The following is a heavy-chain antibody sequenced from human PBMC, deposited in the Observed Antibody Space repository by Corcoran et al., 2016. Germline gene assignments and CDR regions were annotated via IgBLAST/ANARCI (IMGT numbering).Heavy chain of an antibody. Sequence: QVQLQQWGAGLLKPSETLSLTCAVYGGSFSGYYWSWIRQPPGKGLEWIGEINHSGSTNYNPSLKSRVTISVDTSKNQFSRKLSSVTAADTAVYYCATRPYSSGWYVGFDPWGQGTLVTVSS. D-gene: IGHD6-19*01. V-gene: IGHV4-34*01. CDR3: ATRPYSSGWYVGFDP. J-gene: IGHJ5*02. CDR1: GGSFSGYY. CDR2: INHSGST.